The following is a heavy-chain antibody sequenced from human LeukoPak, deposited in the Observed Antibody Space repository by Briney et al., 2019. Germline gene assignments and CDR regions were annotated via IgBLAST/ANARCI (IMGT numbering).Heavy chain of an antibody. D-gene: IGHD2-21*02. CDR2: INHSGST. CDR1: GGSFSGYY. CDR3: AKGCDGLNAFDI. Sequence: SETLSLTCAVYGGSFSGYYWSWIRQPPWKGQEWIGEINHSGSTNYNPSLKSRVTISVDTSKNQFSLKLSSVTAADTAVYYCAKGCDGLNAFDIWGQGTMVTVSS. V-gene: IGHV4-34*01. J-gene: IGHJ3*02.